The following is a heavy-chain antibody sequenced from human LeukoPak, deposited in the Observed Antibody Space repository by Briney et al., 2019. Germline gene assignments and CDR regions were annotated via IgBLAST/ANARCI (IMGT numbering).Heavy chain of an antibody. CDR2: FSGSGAYT. V-gene: IGHV3-23*01. D-gene: IGHD3-10*01. CDR1: GFTFSSYA. J-gene: IGHJ6*02. CDR3: AKDVISPYYYYYYGMDV. Sequence: PGGSLRFSCAASGFTFSSYAMSWVRQAPGKGLQWVSSFSGSGAYTYYADSVKGRFTISRDNSKNTLYLQMNSLRAEATAVYYCAKDVISPYYYYYYGMDVWGQGTTVTVSS.